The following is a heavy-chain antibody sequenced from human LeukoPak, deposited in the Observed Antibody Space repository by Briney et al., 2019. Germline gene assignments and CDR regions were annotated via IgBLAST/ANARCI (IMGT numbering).Heavy chain of an antibody. D-gene: IGHD2-2*01. CDR3: AKARLGYCVTTTCPTDFYYYMDV. CDR1: GFTFSSYA. Sequence: GGSPRLSCAASGFTFSSYAMHWARQAPGKGLEWVAVISYDGSNKYYADSVKGRFTISRDNSKNTLYLQVSSLRADDAAVYYCAKARLGYCVTTTCPTDFYYYMDVWGKGTTVTVSS. J-gene: IGHJ6*04. V-gene: IGHV3-30-3*01. CDR2: ISYDGSNK.